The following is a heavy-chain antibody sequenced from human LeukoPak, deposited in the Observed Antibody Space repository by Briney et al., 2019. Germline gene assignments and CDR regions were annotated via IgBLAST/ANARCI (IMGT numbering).Heavy chain of an antibody. CDR2: INPNSGGT. Sequence: ASVKVSCKASGYTFTGYYMHWVRQAPGQGLEWMGWINPNSGGTNYAEKFQGRVTMTRETSISTAYMELSRLRSDDTAVYYCARGKSEYNWFDPWGQGTLVTVSS. J-gene: IGHJ5*02. V-gene: IGHV1-2*02. CDR1: GYTFTGYY. CDR3: ARGKSEYNWFDP.